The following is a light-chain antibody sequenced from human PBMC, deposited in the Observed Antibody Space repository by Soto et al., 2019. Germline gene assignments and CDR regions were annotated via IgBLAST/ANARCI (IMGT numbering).Light chain of an antibody. V-gene: IGKV1-5*01. CDR2: DAS. CDR3: QQYDTYSRT. CDR1: HSFSGT. J-gene: IGKJ1*01. Sequence: DIQMTQSPSTLSASVGDRVTITCRASHSFSGTLAWYQKKPGNAPKLLIFDASSLERGVPSRFSGSGSGTEFTLSISSLQPDDFATYYCQQYDTYSRTFGQGTKVDIK.